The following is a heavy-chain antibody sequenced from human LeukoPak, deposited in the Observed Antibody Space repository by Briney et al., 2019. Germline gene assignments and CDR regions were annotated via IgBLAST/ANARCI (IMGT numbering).Heavy chain of an antibody. CDR2: ISDSGGRT. Sequence: GGSLRLSCAASGFTFSRYAMSWVRQAPGKGLEWVSAISDSGGRTYYADSVKGRFSISRDTSKNTLYLQTNSLRGEDTAVYYCAKDHPGTTSFDDWGQGTLVTVSS. CDR3: AKDHPGTTSFDD. CDR1: GFTFSRYA. D-gene: IGHD1-7*01. V-gene: IGHV3-23*01. J-gene: IGHJ4*02.